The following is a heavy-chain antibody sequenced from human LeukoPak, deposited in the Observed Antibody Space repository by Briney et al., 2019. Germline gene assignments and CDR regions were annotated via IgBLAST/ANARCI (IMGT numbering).Heavy chain of an antibody. D-gene: IGHD3-9*01. CDR2: ISSSGSTI. J-gene: IGHJ6*03. V-gene: IGHV3-11*01. CDR3: ARYDILTGFSPPVPYYMDV. Sequence: GGSLRLSCAASGFTFSDYYMSWIRQAPGKGLEWVSYISSSGSTIYYADSVKGRFTISRDNAKNSLYLQMNSLRAEDTAVYYCARYDILTGFSPPVPYYMDVWGKGTTVTISS. CDR1: GFTFSDYY.